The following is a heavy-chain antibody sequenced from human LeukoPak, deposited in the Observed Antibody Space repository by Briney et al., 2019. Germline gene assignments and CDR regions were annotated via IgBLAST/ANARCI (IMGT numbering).Heavy chain of an antibody. V-gene: IGHV3-48*01. Sequence: GGSLRLSCAASGFTFSTYSMNWVRQAPGKGLEWVSYIGVSNSVIYYADSVKGRFTISRDNAKNSLYLQMNSLRAEDTAVYYCAKDDYDFWSGYPDAFDIWGQGTMVTVSS. CDR1: GFTFSTYS. J-gene: IGHJ3*02. CDR2: IGVSNSVI. CDR3: AKDDYDFWSGYPDAFDI. D-gene: IGHD3-3*01.